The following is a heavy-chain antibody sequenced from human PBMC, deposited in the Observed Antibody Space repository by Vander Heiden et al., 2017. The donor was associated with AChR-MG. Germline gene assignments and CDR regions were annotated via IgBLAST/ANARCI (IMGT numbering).Heavy chain of an antibody. CDR1: GGPISSSRYY. D-gene: IGHD2-15*01. Sequence: QLQLQESGPGLVKPSETLSLTCTVSGGPISSSRYYWGWIRQPPGKGLEWIGSIYYSGSTYYNPSLKSRVTISVDTSKNQCSLKLSSVTAAETAVYYCARRCSGGSRYSGGFNYWGQGTLVTVSS. V-gene: IGHV4-39*01. CDR2: IYYSGST. CDR3: ARRCSGGSRYSGGFNY. J-gene: IGHJ4*02.